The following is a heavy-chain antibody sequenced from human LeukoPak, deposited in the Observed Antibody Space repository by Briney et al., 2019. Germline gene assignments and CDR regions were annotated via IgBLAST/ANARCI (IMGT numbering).Heavy chain of an antibody. CDR2: IYNTGTT. CDR3: ARESGNDWKLDY. V-gene: IGHV4-4*07. CDR1: GGSISSDY. J-gene: IGHJ4*02. Sequence: SETLSLTCTVSGGSISSDYWSWIRQPAGKGLEWIGRIYNTGTTNYNSSLKSRVTMSVDTSTNQFSLRLTSVTAADTAVYYCARESGNDWKLDYWGQGTLVTVSS. D-gene: IGHD5-12*01.